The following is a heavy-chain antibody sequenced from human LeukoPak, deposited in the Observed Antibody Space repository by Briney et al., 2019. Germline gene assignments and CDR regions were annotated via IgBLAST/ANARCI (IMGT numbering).Heavy chain of an antibody. CDR2: INPDSGAT. CDR1: GSAGYTFSGNY. D-gene: IGHD5-18*01. J-gene: IGHJ4*02. CDR3: ARDGVDTAMVTSFLGYFDY. V-gene: IGHV1-2*02. Sequence: ASVKLSCKAAGSAGYTFSGNYMHLVRHAPGQGLEWIGWINPDSGATNSAQKFQGRVSMTRDTSISTAHMELSRLRSDDTAVYYCARDGVDTAMVTSFLGYFDYWGQGTLVIVSS.